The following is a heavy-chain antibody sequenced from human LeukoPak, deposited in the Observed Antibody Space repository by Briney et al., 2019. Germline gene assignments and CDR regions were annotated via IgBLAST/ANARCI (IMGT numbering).Heavy chain of an antibody. CDR3: ARGFYGAGSHFDY. Sequence: SETLSLTCADSGGSISSGDFPWSWIRQPLGKGLEWIGYIFHTGHTSYNPSLKSRVTISVDMSKNHLSLSLTSVTAADTAVYYCARGFYGAGSHFDYWGQGTLVTVSS. D-gene: IGHD3-10*01. V-gene: IGHV4-30-2*01. CDR1: GGSISSGDFP. CDR2: IFHTGHT. J-gene: IGHJ4*02.